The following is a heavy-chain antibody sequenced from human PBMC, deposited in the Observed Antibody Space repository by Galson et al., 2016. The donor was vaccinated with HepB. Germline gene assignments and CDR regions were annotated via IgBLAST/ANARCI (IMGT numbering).Heavy chain of an antibody. J-gene: IGHJ4*02. Sequence: PALVKPTQTLTLTCTFSGFSLSAAGVAVGWIRQPPGKALEWLALLYWDDDKRYSPSLQTRLTLAKATSKNQVVLTMTNMDPVDTATYYCAHTTVTKGFDYWGQGTLVTVSS. V-gene: IGHV2-5*02. CDR2: LYWDDDK. D-gene: IGHD4-17*01. CDR1: GFSLSAAGVA. CDR3: AHTTVTKGFDY.